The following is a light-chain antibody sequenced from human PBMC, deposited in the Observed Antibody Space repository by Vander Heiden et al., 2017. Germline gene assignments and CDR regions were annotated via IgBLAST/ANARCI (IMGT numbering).Light chain of an antibody. V-gene: IGKV1-39*01. CDR2: AAP. Sequence: DIQMTQSPSSLSASVGDRVTITCRASQSISSYLNWYQQKPGKAPKLLIYAAPSLQSGVPSRFSGSGYGTDFTLTISSLQPEDFATYYCQQRYSNPPIFTFGPGTKVDIK. J-gene: IGKJ3*01. CDR3: QQRYSNPPIFT. CDR1: QSISSY.